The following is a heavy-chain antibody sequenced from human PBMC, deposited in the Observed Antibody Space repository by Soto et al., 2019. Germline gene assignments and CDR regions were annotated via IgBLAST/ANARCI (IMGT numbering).Heavy chain of an antibody. CDR1: GFTVSSNY. D-gene: IGHD5-12*01. CDR3: ASLGVSGYDYHYFDY. J-gene: IGHJ4*02. Sequence: PGGSLRLSCAASGFTVSSNYMSWVRQAPGKGLEWVSVIYSGGSTYYADSVKGRFTISRHNSKNTLYLQMNSLRAEDTAVYYCASLGVSGYDYHYFDYWGQGTLVTVSS. CDR2: IYSGGST. V-gene: IGHV3-53*04.